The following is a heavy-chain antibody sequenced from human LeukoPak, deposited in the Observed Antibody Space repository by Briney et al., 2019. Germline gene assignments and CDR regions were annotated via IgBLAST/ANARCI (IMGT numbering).Heavy chain of an antibody. CDR1: GYTFTNYG. Sequence: ASVKVSCKASGYTFTNYGIYWLRQAPGQGLEWVAWISAYNGNTNYAQKLQGRVTVTTDTSTSTAYMELRSLRSDDTAIYYCARAEGVVVAAHIDVWGKGTTVTVSS. J-gene: IGHJ6*03. CDR3: ARAEGVVVAAHIDV. D-gene: IGHD2-15*01. CDR2: ISAYNGNT. V-gene: IGHV1-18*01.